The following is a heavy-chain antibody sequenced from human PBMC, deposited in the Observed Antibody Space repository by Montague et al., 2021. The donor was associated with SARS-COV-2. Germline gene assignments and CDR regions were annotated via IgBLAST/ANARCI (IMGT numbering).Heavy chain of an antibody. V-gene: IGHV4-61*02. CDR3: ARAHSGSWAHLDN. CDR2: IYTSGTT. J-gene: IGHJ4*02. CDR1: GGSISSGSYY. D-gene: IGHD5-12*01. Sequence: TLSLTCTVSGGSISSGSYYWSWIRQPAGKGLEWIGRIYTSGTTDYSFSLKGRVTISVDTSKNQFSLKLTSVTAADTAVYYCARAHSGSWAHLDNWGQGSLVTVSS.